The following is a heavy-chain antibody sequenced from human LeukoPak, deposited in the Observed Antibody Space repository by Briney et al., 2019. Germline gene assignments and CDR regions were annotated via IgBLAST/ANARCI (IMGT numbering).Heavy chain of an antibody. CDR1: GFTFGSQA. V-gene: IGHV3-23*01. CDR2: IGGSGSIT. Sequence: PGASLRLSCAASGFTFGSQAMGWVRQAPGKGLEWVSVIGGSGSITYYRDSVKGRFTISRDNSKNTMYLQMNSLRAEDTAVYYCASAGSGWYDYWGQGTLVTVSS. CDR3: ASAGSGWYDY. J-gene: IGHJ4*02. D-gene: IGHD6-19*01.